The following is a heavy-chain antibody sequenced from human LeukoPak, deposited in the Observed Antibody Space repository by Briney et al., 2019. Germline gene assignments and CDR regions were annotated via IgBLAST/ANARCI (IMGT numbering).Heavy chain of an antibody. CDR1: GFTFSSYA. D-gene: IGHD2-21*02. V-gene: IGHV3-23*01. J-gene: IGHJ4*02. CDR2: ISGSGGST. CDR3: AKGARSYGGDLQDYFDY. Sequence: GGSLRLSCAASGFTFSSYAMSWVRQAPGKGLEWVSAISGSGGSTYYADSVKGRFTISRDNSKNTLYLQMNSLRAEDTAVYYCAKGARSYGGDLQDYFDYWGQGTLVTVSS.